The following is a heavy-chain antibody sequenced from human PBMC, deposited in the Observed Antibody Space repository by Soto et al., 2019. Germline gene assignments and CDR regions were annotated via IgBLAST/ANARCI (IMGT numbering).Heavy chain of an antibody. D-gene: IGHD2-2*01. CDR3: ARLLYQLRLNDAFDI. Sequence: GESLKISCKGSGYSFTSYWIGWVRQMPGKGLEWMGIIYPGDSDTRYSPSFQGQVTISADKSISTAYLQWSSLKASDTAMYYCARLLYQLRLNDAFDIWGQGTMVTVSS. V-gene: IGHV5-51*01. J-gene: IGHJ3*02. CDR1: GYSFTSYW. CDR2: IYPGDSDT.